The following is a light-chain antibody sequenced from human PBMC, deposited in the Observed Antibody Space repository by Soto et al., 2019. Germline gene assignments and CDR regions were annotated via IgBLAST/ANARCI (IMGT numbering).Light chain of an antibody. J-gene: IGKJ1*01. CDR3: QQYGNSTQT. CDR1: QSISNSY. V-gene: IGKV3-20*01. CDR2: GAS. Sequence: TLSLSPGERATLSCRASQSISNSYLAWYQQKPGQAPRLLFYGASTRAAGIPNRFSGSGSGTEFTLTISRLEPEDFAVYYCQQYGNSTQTFGQGTQVDIK.